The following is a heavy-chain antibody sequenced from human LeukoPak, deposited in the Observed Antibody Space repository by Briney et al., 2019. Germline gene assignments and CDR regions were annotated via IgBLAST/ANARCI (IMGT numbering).Heavy chain of an antibody. CDR3: VRDEREVVPAAIRAEGFDP. CDR1: GGSISSSSYY. Sequence: SETLSLTCTVSGGSISSSSYYWGWIRQPPGKGLEWIGSIYYSGSTYYNPSPKSRVTISVDTSKNQFSLKLSSVTAADTAVYYCVRDEREVVPAAIRAEGFDPWGQGTLVTVSS. D-gene: IGHD2-2*02. J-gene: IGHJ5*02. CDR2: IYYSGST. V-gene: IGHV4-39*07.